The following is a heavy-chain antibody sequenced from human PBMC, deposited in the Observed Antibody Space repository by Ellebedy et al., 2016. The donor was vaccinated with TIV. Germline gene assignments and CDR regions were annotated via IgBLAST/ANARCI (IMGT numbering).Heavy chain of an antibody. CDR1: GGSISSYY. V-gene: IGHV4-59*08. D-gene: IGHD4-17*01. Sequence: MPSETLSLTCTVSGGSISSYYWSWIRQPPGKGLEWIGYIYYSGSTNYNPSLKSRVTISVDTSKNQFSLKLSSVTAADTAVYYCARRPAFYGDYALYWYFDLWGRGTLVTVSS. J-gene: IGHJ2*01. CDR3: ARRPAFYGDYALYWYFDL. CDR2: IYYSGST.